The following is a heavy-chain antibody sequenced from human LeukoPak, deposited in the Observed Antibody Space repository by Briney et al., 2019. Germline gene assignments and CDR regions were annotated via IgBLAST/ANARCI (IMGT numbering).Heavy chain of an antibody. CDR2: INHSGNT. V-gene: IGHV4-34*01. J-gene: IGHJ4*02. D-gene: IGHD3-3*01. CDR1: GGSFSGYY. Sequence: PSETLSLTCAVYGGSFSGYYWTWIRQPPGKGLEWIGEINHSGNTNYNPSLKSRVTISVDMSKNQFSLKLNSVTAADTAVYYCARGPPFTIFGVVISTGGQGTLVTVSS. CDR3: ARGPPFTIFGVVIST.